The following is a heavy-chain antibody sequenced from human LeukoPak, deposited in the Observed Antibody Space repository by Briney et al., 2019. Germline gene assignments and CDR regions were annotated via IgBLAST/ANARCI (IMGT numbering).Heavy chain of an antibody. D-gene: IGHD3-9*01. J-gene: IGHJ3*02. CDR1: GFTFSSYS. CDR3: ARHGGYDRDAFDI. Sequence: GGSLRLSCAASGFTFSSYSMNWVRQAPGKGLEWVSYISSSSSTIYYADSVKGRFTISRDNAKNSLYLQMNSLRAEDTAVYYRARHGGYDRDAFDIWGQGTMVTVSS. V-gene: IGHV3-48*04. CDR2: ISSSSSTI.